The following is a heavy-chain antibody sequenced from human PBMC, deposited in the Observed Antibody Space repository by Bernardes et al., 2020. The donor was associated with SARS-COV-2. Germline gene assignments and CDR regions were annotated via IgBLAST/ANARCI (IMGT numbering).Heavy chain of an antibody. CDR3: TTFVLLWFGESLP. CDR2: IKSKTDGGTT. D-gene: IGHD3-10*01. CDR1: GFTFSNAW. V-gene: IGHV3-15*01. J-gene: IGHJ5*02. Sequence: GSLRLSCAASGFTFSNAWMSWVRQAPGKGLEWVGRIKSKTDGGTTDYAAPVKGRFTISRDDSKNTLYLQMNSLKTEDTAVYYCTTFVLLWFGESLPWGQGTLVTVSS.